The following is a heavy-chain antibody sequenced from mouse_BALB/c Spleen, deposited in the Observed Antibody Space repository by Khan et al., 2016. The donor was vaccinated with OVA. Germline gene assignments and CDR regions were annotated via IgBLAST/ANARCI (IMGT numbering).Heavy chain of an antibody. CDR1: GFSLTSYS. V-gene: IGHV2-9*02. J-gene: IGHJ2*01. CDR3: ARLEEI. Sequence: QVQLKQSGPGLVAPSQSLYITCTVSGFSLTSYSVHWVRQPPGKGLEWLGVIWAGGSTNYNSALMSRLSISKDNSKSQVFLKMNSLQTDDTAMYYCARLEEIWGQGTTLTVSS. CDR2: IWAGGST.